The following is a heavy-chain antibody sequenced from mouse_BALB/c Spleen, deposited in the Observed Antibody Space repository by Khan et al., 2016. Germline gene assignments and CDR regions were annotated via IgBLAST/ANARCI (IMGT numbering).Heavy chain of an antibody. Sequence: EVQLQESGPGLVKPSQSLSLTCTVTGYSITSDYAWNWIRQFPGNKLEWMGYISYSGSTSYNPSLKSRISITRDTSKNQFFLQLNSVTTEDTATYYCARNYFFDYWGQGPTLTVSS. CDR2: ISYSGST. V-gene: IGHV3-2*02. J-gene: IGHJ2*01. CDR1: GYSITSDYA. CDR3: ARNYFFDY.